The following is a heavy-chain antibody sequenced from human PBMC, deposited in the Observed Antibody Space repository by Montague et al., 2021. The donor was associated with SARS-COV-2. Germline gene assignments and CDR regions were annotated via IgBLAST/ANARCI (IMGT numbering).Heavy chain of an antibody. D-gene: IGHD2-21*01. J-gene: IGHJ4*02. CDR3: ARARTSLIVVVNEFDY. Sequence: TLSLTCTVSGGSISSGSYYWSWIRQHPGKGLEWIGYIYYSGSSYYNPSLKSRVTISVDTSKNQFSLRLSSVIAADTAVYYCARARTSLIVVVNEFDYWGQGTLVTVSS. CDR2: IYYSGSS. CDR1: GGSISSGSYY. V-gene: IGHV4-31*03.